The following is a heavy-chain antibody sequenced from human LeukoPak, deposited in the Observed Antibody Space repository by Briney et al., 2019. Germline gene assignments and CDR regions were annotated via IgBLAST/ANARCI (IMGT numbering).Heavy chain of an antibody. Sequence: ASVKVSCKASGYTFTSYDINWVRQATGQGLEWMGWMNPNSGNTGYAQKFQGRVTMTRNTSISTAYMELSSLRSEDTAVYYCARPTSYYGSGSYYGDYFDYWGQGTLVTVSS. D-gene: IGHD3-10*01. J-gene: IGHJ4*02. CDR1: GYTFTSYD. CDR2: MNPNSGNT. V-gene: IGHV1-8*01. CDR3: ARPTSYYGSGSYYGDYFDY.